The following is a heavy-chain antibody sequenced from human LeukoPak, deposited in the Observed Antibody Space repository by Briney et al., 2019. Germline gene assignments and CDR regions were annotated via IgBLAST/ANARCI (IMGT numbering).Heavy chain of an antibody. CDR3: ARDVDYHATSECFDY. J-gene: IGHJ4*02. CDR1: GFTFSCYW. Sequence: GGSLRLSCAASGFTFSCYWMHWVRQAPGKGLVWVSRINSDGSSTTYADSVKGRFTISRDNAKNTLYLQMNSLRPEDTAVYYCARDVDYHATSECFDYWGQGTLVTVSS. V-gene: IGHV3-74*03. D-gene: IGHD1-26*01. CDR2: INSDGSST.